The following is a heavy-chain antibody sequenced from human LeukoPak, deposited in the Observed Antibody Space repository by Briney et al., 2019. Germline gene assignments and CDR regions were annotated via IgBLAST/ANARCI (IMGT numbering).Heavy chain of an antibody. CDR1: GYSFTAYY. D-gene: IGHD5-24*01. CDR3: ATSEISTIKNFAH. V-gene: IGHV1-2*02. Sequence: GASVKVSCKASGYSFTAYYIHWVRQAPAQGLEWMGWVNPSSGGTNFAEKFQGRVTMTRDTSISTAYMELSRLRSDDTAVYYCATSEISTIKNFAHWGQGTLVTVSS. J-gene: IGHJ4*02. CDR2: VNPSSGGT.